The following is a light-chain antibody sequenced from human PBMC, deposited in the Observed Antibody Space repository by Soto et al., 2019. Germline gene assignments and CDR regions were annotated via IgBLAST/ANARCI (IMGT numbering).Light chain of an antibody. CDR3: QQYGSSPGYT. CDR2: DAS. Sequence: EIVLTQSPGTLSLSPGERATLSCRASQSVSSSYLAWHQQKPGQAPRLLIYDASSRATGIPDRFSGSGSGTDFTLTISRLEPEDFAVYYCQQYGSSPGYTFGQGTKLEIK. CDR1: QSVSSSY. J-gene: IGKJ2*01. V-gene: IGKV3-20*01.